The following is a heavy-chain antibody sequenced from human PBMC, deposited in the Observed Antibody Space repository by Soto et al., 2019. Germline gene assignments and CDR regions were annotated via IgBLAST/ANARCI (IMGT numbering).Heavy chain of an antibody. J-gene: IGHJ3*02. CDR2: IYHSGST. D-gene: IGHD2-2*01. CDR1: SGSISSSNW. CDR3: ARFSPRAALAYCSSTSCYGAFDI. V-gene: IGHV4-4*02. Sequence: PSETLSLTCAVSSGSISSSNWWSWVRQPPGKGLEWIGEIYHSGSTNYNPSLKSRVTISVDKSKNQFSLKLSSVTAADTAVYYCARFSPRAALAYCSSTSCYGAFDIWGQGTMVT.